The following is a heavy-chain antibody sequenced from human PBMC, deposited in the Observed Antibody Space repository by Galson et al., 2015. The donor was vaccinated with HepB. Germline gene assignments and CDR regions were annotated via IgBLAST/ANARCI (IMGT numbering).Heavy chain of an antibody. D-gene: IGHD5-18*01. J-gene: IGHJ4*02. CDR2: VSDDGSSK. CDR3: ARGSPGYSFGYAPFDY. CDR1: GFTFRNHA. Sequence: LRLSCAASGFTFRNHAIYWVRQSPGKGLEWVAAVSDDGSSKKYADSVKGRFAISRDNSKNTLDLQMNSLRPEDTAVYYCARGSPGYSFGYAPFDYWGQGTLVTVSS. V-gene: IGHV3-30*09.